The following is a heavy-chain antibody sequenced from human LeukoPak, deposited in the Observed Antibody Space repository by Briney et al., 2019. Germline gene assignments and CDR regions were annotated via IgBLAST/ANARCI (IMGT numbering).Heavy chain of an antibody. CDR1: GYTFTANY. V-gene: IGHV1-2*06. CDR2: IHPKSGGA. D-gene: IGHD2-15*01. Sequence: ASVKVSCKASGYTFTANYIHWVRQAPGQGLEWVGRIHPKSGGANYAQKFRDRVTLTRDTSINTAYMELSGLRSDDAAVYYCARDEGYCSGGSCYHPYYFDYWGQGTLVTVSS. J-gene: IGHJ4*02. CDR3: ARDEGYCSGGSCYHPYYFDY.